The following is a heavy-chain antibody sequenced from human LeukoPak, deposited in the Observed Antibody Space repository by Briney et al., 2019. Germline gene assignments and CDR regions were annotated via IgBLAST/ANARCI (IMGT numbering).Heavy chain of an antibody. Sequence: ASVKVSCKASGYTFISYGISWVRRAPGQGLEWMGWISAYNGNTNYAQKLQGRVTMTTDTSTSTAYMELRSLRSDDTAVYYCARGPGGRSGYYPLEDYYYYYYMDVWGKGTTVTVSS. CDR3: ARGPGGRSGYYPLEDYYYYYYMDV. CDR2: ISAYNGNT. CDR1: GYTFISYG. V-gene: IGHV1-18*01. D-gene: IGHD3-22*01. J-gene: IGHJ6*03.